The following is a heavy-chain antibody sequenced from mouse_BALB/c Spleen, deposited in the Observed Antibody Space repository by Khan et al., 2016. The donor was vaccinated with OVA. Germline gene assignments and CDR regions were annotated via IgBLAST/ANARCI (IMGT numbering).Heavy chain of an antibody. J-gene: IGHJ1*01. CDR3: AMSYRYSWHFDV. D-gene: IGHD2-14*01. V-gene: IGHV9-4*02. Sequence: QIQLVQSGPELKKPGETVRISCKASGYTFTTAGMQWVQKMPGKGLKWIGWINTHSGVPKYVEDFKGRFALSLETSASTAYLPISNLKDEDTATYFGAMSYRYSWHFDVWGPGTTVTVSS. CDR2: INTHSGVP. CDR1: GYTFTTAG.